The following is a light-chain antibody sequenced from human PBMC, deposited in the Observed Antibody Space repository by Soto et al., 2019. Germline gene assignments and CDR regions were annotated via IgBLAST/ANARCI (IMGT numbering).Light chain of an antibody. J-gene: IGKJ1*01. CDR1: QSISSW. CDR2: TAY. CDR3: QQYNSDPWT. Sequence: DIQLTQSPFTLSAYVGVRVTITCRASQSISSWVAWYQQTPRKAHKLLIYTAYTLESGVQSNCSGSGAGTEFTLTIRSLQPEDVATYYCQQYNSDPWTFGQGTKVDIK. V-gene: IGKV1-5*03.